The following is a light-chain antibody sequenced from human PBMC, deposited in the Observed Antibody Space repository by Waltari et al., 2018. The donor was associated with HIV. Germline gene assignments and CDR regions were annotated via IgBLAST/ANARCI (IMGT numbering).Light chain of an antibody. CDR2: VAS. J-gene: IGKJ1*01. Sequence: DIQMTQSPSSVSASVGGRVTINCRASQDISTWLAWYQQRPGKAPKLLIYVASTLQSGVPSRFSGSGSGTDFTLTISSLQTEDFATYYCQQTHSFPCTFGQGTKVEIK. V-gene: IGKV1-12*01. CDR3: QQTHSFPCT. CDR1: QDISTW.